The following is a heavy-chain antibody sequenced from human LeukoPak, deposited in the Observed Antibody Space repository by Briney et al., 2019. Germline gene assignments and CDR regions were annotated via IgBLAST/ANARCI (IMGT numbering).Heavy chain of an antibody. CDR3: ARTTDDYYDSSGYPRQFDY. J-gene: IGHJ4*02. CDR2: IYPGDSDT. CDR1: GYSFTSYW. Sequence: GESLKISCKGSGYSFTSYWIGWVRQMPGKGLEWMGIIYPGDSDTRYSPSFQGQVTISADKSISTAYLQWSSLKASDTAMYYCARTTDDYYDSSGYPRQFDYWGQGTLVTVSS. V-gene: IGHV5-51*01. D-gene: IGHD3-22*01.